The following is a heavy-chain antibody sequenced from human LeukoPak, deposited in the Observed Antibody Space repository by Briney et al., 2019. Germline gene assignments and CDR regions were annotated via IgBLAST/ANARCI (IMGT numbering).Heavy chain of an antibody. V-gene: IGHV3-11*04. CDR1: KFTFSDYY. D-gene: IGHD3-10*01. CDR2: ISSTSSTM. Sequence: GGSLRLSCPASKFTFSDYYMSWIRQAPGKGLEWVSDISSTSSTMYYADSVKGRFTISRHNAKNSLYLQMNSLRAEDTAIYYCPRCGDGLPCDFDYWGQGTLVTVSS. J-gene: IGHJ4*02. CDR3: PRCGDGLPCDFDY.